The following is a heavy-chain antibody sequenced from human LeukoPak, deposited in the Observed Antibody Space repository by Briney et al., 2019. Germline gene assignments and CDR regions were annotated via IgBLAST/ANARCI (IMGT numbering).Heavy chain of an antibody. J-gene: IGHJ4*02. D-gene: IGHD2-21*02. CDR3: ARDPPPYCGGDCPSY. Sequence: SETLSLTCTVSGGSVSSGSYYWSWIRQPPGKGLEWIGYIYYSGSTNYNPSLKSRVTISVDTSKNQFSLNLSSVTAADTAVYYCARDPPPYCGGDCPSYWGQGTLVTVSS. V-gene: IGHV4-61*01. CDR2: IYYSGST. CDR1: GGSVSSGSYY.